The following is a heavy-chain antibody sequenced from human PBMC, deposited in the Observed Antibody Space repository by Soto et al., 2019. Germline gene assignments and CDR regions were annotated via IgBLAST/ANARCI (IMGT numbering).Heavy chain of an antibody. J-gene: IGHJ4*02. CDR2: IYFSGST. CDR1: GGSISSGGYY. Sequence: ASETLSLTCTVSGGSISSGGYYWSWIRQHPGKGLEWIGYIYFSGSTYYNPSLKSRVTISVDTSKNQFSLKLSSVTAADTAVYYCARYGSGSFHYWGQGTLVTVSS. D-gene: IGHD3-10*01. CDR3: ARYGSGSFHY. V-gene: IGHV4-31*03.